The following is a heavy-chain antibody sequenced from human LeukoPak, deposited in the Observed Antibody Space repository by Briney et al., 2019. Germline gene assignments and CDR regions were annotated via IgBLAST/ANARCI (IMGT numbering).Heavy chain of an antibody. CDR1: GFTLTGFG. CDR3: AKGIIPSAYSYIDF. V-gene: IGHV3-23*01. Sequence: GGSLRLSCAASGFTLTGFGMSWVRQAPGKGLEWVSVISGSGDGTYYADSVEGRFTISRDNSKNTLYLQMISLRAEDTALYYCAKGIIPSAYSYIDFWGQGTLVTVSS. CDR2: ISGSGDGT. D-gene: IGHD2-15*01. J-gene: IGHJ4*02.